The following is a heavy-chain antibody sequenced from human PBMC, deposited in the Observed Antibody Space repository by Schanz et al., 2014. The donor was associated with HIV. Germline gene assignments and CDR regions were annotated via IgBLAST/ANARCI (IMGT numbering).Heavy chain of an antibody. D-gene: IGHD6-19*01. V-gene: IGHV3-30*18. CDR3: AKDGSSSGWVVGDY. CDR1: GFIFSSYG. Sequence: QVDLVESGGGVVQPGGSLRLSCATSGFIFSSYGVHWVRQAPGKGLEWVAVISSDGRSQFYGDSVKGRFIVSRDNRDNMVFLQMNSLRSDDTAVYFCAKDGSSSGWVVGDYWGQGTQVTVSS. CDR2: ISSDGRSQ. J-gene: IGHJ4*02.